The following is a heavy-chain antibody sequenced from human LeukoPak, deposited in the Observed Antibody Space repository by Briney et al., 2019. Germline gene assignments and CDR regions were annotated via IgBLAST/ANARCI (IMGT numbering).Heavy chain of an antibody. J-gene: IGHJ4*02. CDR1: GFTVSSNY. Sequence: PGGSLRLSCAASGFTVSSNYMSWVRQAPGKGLEWVSVIYSGGSTYYADSVKGRFTISRDNAKNSLYLQMNSLRAEDTALYYCARNARWGDYYYFDYWGQGTLVTVSS. D-gene: IGHD3-10*01. V-gene: IGHV3-53*01. CDR3: ARNARWGDYYYFDY. CDR2: IYSGGST.